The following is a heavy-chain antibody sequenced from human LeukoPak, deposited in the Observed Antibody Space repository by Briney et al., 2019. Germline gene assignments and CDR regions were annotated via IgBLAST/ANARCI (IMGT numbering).Heavy chain of an antibody. CDR2: MYYSGST. Sequence: SETLSLTCTVSGGSISSGGYYWIWIRPPPGKGLEWIGYMYYSGSTYYNPSLKSRVTISVDTSKNQFSLKLSSVTAADTAVYYCAREQGGAFDIWGQGTMVTVSS. V-gene: IGHV4-31*03. CDR1: GGSISSGGYY. J-gene: IGHJ3*02. CDR3: AREQGGAFDI.